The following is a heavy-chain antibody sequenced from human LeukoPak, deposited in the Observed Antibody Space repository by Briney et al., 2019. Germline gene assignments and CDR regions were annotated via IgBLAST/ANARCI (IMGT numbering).Heavy chain of an antibody. D-gene: IGHD5-18*01. Sequence: SETLSLTCTVSGGSISSYYWSWIRQPPGKRLEWIGYIYYSGSTSYNPSLKSRVTISVDTSKNQISLKLSSVTAADTAVYYRARDLGVMVRAFDIWGQGTMVTVSS. J-gene: IGHJ3*02. CDR1: GGSISSYY. CDR3: ARDLGVMVRAFDI. CDR2: IYYSGST. V-gene: IGHV4-59*01.